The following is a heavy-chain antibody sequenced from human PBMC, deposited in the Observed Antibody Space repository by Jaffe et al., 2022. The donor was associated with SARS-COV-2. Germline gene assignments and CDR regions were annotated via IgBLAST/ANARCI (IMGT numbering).Heavy chain of an antibody. Sequence: QVQLVESGGGVVQPGRSLRLSCAASGFTFSSYGMHWVRQAPGKGLEWVAVIWYDGSNKYYADSVKGRFTISRDNSKNTLYLQMNSLRAEDTAVYYCASSYVPGRVYDNYRGMDVWGQGTTVTVSS. CDR2: IWYDGSNK. V-gene: IGHV3-33*01. D-gene: IGHD3-10*01. J-gene: IGHJ6*02. CDR3: ASSYVPGRVYDNYRGMDV. CDR1: GFTFSSYG.